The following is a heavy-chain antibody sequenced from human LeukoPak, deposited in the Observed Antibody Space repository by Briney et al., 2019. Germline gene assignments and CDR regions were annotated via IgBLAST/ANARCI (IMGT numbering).Heavy chain of an antibody. CDR2: IYYSGST. Sequence: SQTLSLTCTVSGGSISSSSYYWGWIRQPPGKGLEWIGSIYYSGSTYYNPSLKSRVTISVDTSKNQFSLKLSSVTAADTAVYYCARILRGRLWTVMPWYFDLWGRGTLVTVSS. D-gene: IGHD2-21*01. J-gene: IGHJ2*01. V-gene: IGHV4-39*01. CDR3: ARILRGRLWTVMPWYFDL. CDR1: GGSISSSSYY.